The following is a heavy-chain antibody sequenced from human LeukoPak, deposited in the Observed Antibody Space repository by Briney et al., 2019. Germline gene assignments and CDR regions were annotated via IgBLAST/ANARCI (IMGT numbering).Heavy chain of an antibody. Sequence: ASVKVSCKASGYTFTSYDINWVRQATGQGLEWMGWMNPNSGNTGYAQKFQGRVTMTRNTSISTAYMELSSLRSEDTAVYYCARVANSWACRACKRKRYYYGMDVWGQGTTVTVSS. D-gene: IGHD6-13*01. J-gene: IGHJ6*02. CDR2: MNPNSGNT. CDR1: GYTFTSYD. V-gene: IGHV1-8*01. CDR3: ARVANSWACRACKRKRYYYGMDV.